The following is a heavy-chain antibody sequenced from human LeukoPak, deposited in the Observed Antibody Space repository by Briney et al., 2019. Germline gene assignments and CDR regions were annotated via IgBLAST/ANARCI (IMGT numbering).Heavy chain of an antibody. J-gene: IGHJ3*02. CDR3: AKRDYEWDHRSAFDI. Sequence: GGSLRLSCAASGFTFSSFAMHWVRQAPGKGLEWVAFIQYDGSEKFYAGSVKGRFTISRDNSKNTLYLQMNSLRAEDTAVYYCAKRDYEWDHRSAFDIRGQGTMVTVSS. CDR2: IQYDGSEK. D-gene: IGHD1-26*01. V-gene: IGHV3-30*02. CDR1: GFTFSSFA.